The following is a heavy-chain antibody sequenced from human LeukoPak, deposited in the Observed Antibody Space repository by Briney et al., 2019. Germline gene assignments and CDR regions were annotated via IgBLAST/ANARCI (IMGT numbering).Heavy chain of an antibody. V-gene: IGHV5-51*01. J-gene: IGHJ3*02. D-gene: IGHD3-16*01. CDR2: VYPGDSRT. CDR3: ARGFGGAFDI. CDR1: GYTFTNYW. Sequence: PGASLKISCKSSGYTFTNYWIGWVRQVPGKGLEWMGLVYPGDSRTTYSPSFQGQVTISADKSISTAYLQWSSLKASDTAMYYCARGFGGAFDIWGQGTMVTVSS.